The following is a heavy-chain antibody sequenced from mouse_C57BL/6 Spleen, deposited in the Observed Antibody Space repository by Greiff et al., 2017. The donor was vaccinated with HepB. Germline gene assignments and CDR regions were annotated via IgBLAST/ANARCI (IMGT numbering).Heavy chain of an antibody. V-gene: IGHV1-76*01. CDR3: ARSFVLADFDY. CDR2: IYPGSGNT. J-gene: IGHJ2*01. CDR1: GYTFTDYY. Sequence: VQGVESGAELVRPGASVKLSCKASGYTFTDYYINWVKQRPGHGLEWIARIYPGSGNTYYNEKFKGKATLTAEKSSSTAYMQLSSLTSEDSAVYFCARSFVLADFDYWGQGTTLTVSS. D-gene: IGHD4-1*01.